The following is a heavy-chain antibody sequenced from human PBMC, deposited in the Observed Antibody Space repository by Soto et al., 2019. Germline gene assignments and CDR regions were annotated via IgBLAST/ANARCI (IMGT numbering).Heavy chain of an antibody. CDR2: ITVGSSHI. V-gene: IGHV3-21*01. CDR3: SRSPEVGVRGAY. CDR1: GFPFSAYN. D-gene: IGHD3-16*01. Sequence: EVHLVESGGGLVKPGGSLRLSCTGSGFPFSAYNINWVRQAPGKGLEWVSSITVGSSHIYQPNSMKGRFTISRDDAKNSVYLQIDSLRDEDTALYYCSRSPEVGVRGAYWGQGTLVTVSS. J-gene: IGHJ4*02.